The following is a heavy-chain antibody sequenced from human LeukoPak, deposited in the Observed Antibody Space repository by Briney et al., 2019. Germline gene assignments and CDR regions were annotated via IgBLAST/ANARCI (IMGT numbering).Heavy chain of an antibody. CDR3: ARVLGRIAVAGTLGY. Sequence: ASVKVSCKASGYTFTSYGISWVRQAPGQRLEWMGWINAGNGNTKYSQKFQGRVTITRDTSASTAYMELSSLRSEDTAVYYCARVLGRIAVAGTLGYWGQGTLVTVSS. CDR1: GYTFTSYG. J-gene: IGHJ4*02. D-gene: IGHD6-19*01. V-gene: IGHV1-3*01. CDR2: INAGNGNT.